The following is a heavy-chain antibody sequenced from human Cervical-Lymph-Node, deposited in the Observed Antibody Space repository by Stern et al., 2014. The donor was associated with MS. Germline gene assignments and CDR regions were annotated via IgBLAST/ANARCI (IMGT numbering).Heavy chain of an antibody. Sequence: QVQLXXXGAEVKKPGSSVKVSCKASGGPFSSYAISWVRQAPGQGLEWMGGIIPIFGTANYAQKFQGRVTITADESTSTAYMELSSLRSEDTAVYYCARGELKEGLVXXMDVWGQGTTVTVSS. CDR1: GGPFSSYA. CDR2: IIPIFGTA. CDR3: ARGELKEGLVXXMDV. J-gene: IGHJ6*02. V-gene: IGHV1-69*01. D-gene: IGHD1-26*01.